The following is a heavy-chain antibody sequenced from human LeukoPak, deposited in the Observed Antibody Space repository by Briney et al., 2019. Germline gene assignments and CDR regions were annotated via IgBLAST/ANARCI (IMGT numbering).Heavy chain of an antibody. J-gene: IGHJ4*02. V-gene: IGHV3-23*01. CDR2: ISGSGGST. D-gene: IGHD3-16*02. CDR3: ATPIYDYVWGSYRYKYDY. Sequence: GGSLRLSCAASGFTFSSYAMSWVRQAPGKGLEWVSAISGSGGSTYYADSVKGRFTISTDNSKNTLYLQMNSLRAEDTAVYYCATPIYDYVWGSYRYKYDYWGQGTLVTVSS. CDR1: GFTFSSYA.